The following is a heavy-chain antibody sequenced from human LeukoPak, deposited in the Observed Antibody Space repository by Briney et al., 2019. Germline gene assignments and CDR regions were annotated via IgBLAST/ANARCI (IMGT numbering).Heavy chain of an antibody. CDR3: ARDRNGNYGRWGFDY. J-gene: IGHJ4*02. D-gene: IGHD4-17*01. CDR2: IWYDGSNK. CDR1: GFTFSSYG. Sequence: QPGGSLRLSCAASGFTFSSYGMHWVRQAPGKELEWVAVIWYDGSNKYYADSVKGRFTISRDNSKNTLYLQMNSLRAEDTAVYYCARDRNGNYGRWGFDYWGQGTLVTVSS. V-gene: IGHV3-33*01.